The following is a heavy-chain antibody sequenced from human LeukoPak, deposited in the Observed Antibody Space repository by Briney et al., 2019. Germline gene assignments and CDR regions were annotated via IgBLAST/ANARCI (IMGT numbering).Heavy chain of an antibody. CDR3: ARRNSYSSGWYVDY. CDR2: IYYSGST. Sequence: SETLSLTCTVSGGSISSYYWSWIRQPPGKGLEWIGYIYYSGSTNYNPSLKSRVTISVDTSKNQFSLKLSSVTAAGTAVYYCARRNSYSSGWYVDYWGQGTLVTVSS. J-gene: IGHJ4*02. V-gene: IGHV4-59*08. D-gene: IGHD6-19*01. CDR1: GGSISSYY.